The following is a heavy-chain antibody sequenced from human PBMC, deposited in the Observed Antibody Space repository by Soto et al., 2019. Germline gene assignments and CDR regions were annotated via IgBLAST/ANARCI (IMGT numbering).Heavy chain of an antibody. CDR1: DGSISSGGYS. CDR2: IYHSGST. V-gene: IGHV4-30-2*01. Sequence: QLQLQESGSGLVKPSQTLSLTCAVSDGSISSGGYSWSWIRQPPGKGLEWIGDIYHSGSTYYNPSLKSRVTISVDRSKNQFSLKLSSVTAADTAVYYCARVGVVAATGIDYWGQGTLVTVSS. D-gene: IGHD2-15*01. CDR3: ARVGVVAATGIDY. J-gene: IGHJ4*02.